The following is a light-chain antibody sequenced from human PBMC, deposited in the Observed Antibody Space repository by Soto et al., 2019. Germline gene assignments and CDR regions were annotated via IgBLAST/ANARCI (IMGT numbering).Light chain of an antibody. V-gene: IGKV1-5*03. CDR1: ESIDSW. Sequence: GDRITITCRASESIDSWLAWHQQNPGRAPKLLISKASSLESGVPSRFRGSGFGTEFTLTISSLQPDDFATYYCQQYDSYRAFGKGTKV. CDR2: KAS. J-gene: IGKJ1*01. CDR3: QQYDSYRA.